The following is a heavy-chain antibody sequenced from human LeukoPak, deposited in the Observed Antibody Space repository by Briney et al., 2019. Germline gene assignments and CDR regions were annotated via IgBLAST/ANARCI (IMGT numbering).Heavy chain of an antibody. Sequence: SETLSLTCAVYGGSFSGYNWRWIRQPPGKGLEWIGEINHSGSTNYNPSLKSRVTISVDTSKNQFSLKLSSVTAADTAVYYCARTTEGGYSYGYFYYYYMDVWGKGTTVTISS. CDR2: INHSGST. J-gene: IGHJ6*03. CDR3: ARTTEGGYSYGYFYYYYMDV. D-gene: IGHD5-18*01. V-gene: IGHV4-34*01. CDR1: GGSFSGYN.